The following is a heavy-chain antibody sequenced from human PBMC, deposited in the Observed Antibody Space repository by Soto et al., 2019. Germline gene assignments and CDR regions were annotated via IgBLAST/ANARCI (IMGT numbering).Heavy chain of an antibody. Sequence: QVQLVQSGAEVKKPGSSVKVSCKASGGTFSSYAISWVRQAPGQGLEWMGGIIPIFGTANYAQKFQGRVTITADESTSTAYMELSSLRSEDTAVYYCAREIGSCSSTSCNNWLDPRGQGTLVTVSS. CDR2: IIPIFGTA. V-gene: IGHV1-69*12. CDR1: GGTFSSYA. CDR3: AREIGSCSSTSCNNWLDP. D-gene: IGHD2-2*01. J-gene: IGHJ5*02.